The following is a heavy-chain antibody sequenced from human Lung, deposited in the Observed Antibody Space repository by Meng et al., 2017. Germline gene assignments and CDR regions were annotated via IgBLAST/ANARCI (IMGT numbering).Heavy chain of an antibody. D-gene: IGHD4-11*01. CDR2: INHSGST. CDR1: GGSFSAYY. Sequence: QVQLQQWGGGLLKPSETLSLPCVVSGGSFSAYYWSWIRQPPGKGLEWIGEINHSGSTNYNPSLESRATISVDTSQNNLSLKLSSVTAADSAVYYCARGPTTMAHDFDYWGQGTLVTVSS. V-gene: IGHV4-34*01. J-gene: IGHJ4*02. CDR3: ARGPTTMAHDFDY.